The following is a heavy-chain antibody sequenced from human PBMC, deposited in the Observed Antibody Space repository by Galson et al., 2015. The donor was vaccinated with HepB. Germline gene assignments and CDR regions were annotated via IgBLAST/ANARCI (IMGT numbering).Heavy chain of an antibody. J-gene: IGHJ5*02. V-gene: IGHV5-10-1*01. D-gene: IGHD6-13*01. CDR2: IDPSDSYT. CDR3: ARQLEEQQRKGNWFDP. CDR1: GYTFTNYW. Sequence: QSGAEVKKPGESLKISCQGSGYTFTNYWIGWVRQVPGKGLEWMGRIDPSDSYTNHSPSFQGHVTISADKSISTAYLQWSSLKASDTAMYYCARQLEEQQRKGNWFDPWGQGTLVTVSS.